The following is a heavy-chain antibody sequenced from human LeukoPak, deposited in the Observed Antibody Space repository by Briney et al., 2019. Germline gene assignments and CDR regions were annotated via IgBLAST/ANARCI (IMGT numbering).Heavy chain of an antibody. V-gene: IGHV3-23*01. CDR3: AKDSKIVGATFRSYHYMDV. CDR1: GFTFSSYT. CDR2: ITDSSSSR. J-gene: IGHJ6*03. Sequence: GGSLRLSCAASGFTFSSYTMNWVRQAPGKGLEWVSSITDSSSSRYYADSVKGRFTISRDNSKNTLYLQMNSLRAEDTAVYYCAKDSKIVGATFRSYHYMDVWGKGTAVTVSS. D-gene: IGHD1-26*01.